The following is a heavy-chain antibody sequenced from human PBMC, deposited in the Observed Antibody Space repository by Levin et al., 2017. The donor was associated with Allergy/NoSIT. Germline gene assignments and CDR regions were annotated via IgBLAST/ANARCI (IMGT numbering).Heavy chain of an antibody. CDR2: ISYDGSNK. J-gene: IGHJ5*02. Sequence: GGSLRLSCAASGFTFSSYAMHWVRQAPGKGLEWVAVISYDGSNKYYADSVKGRFTISRDNSKNTLYLQMNSLRAEDTAVYYCARGNWFDPWGQGTLVTVSS. CDR1: GFTFSSYA. V-gene: IGHV3-30-3*01. CDR3: ARGNWFDP.